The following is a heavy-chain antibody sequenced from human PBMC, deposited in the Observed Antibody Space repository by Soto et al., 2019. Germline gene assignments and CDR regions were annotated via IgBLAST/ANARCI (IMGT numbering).Heavy chain of an antibody. Sequence: ASVKVSCKASGGTFSSYAISWVRQAPGQGLEWMGGIIPIFGTANYAQKFQGRVTITADESTSTAYMELSSLRSEDTAVYYCASRAMEADYYYYYGMDVWGQGTTVTVSS. D-gene: IGHD5-18*01. V-gene: IGHV1-69*13. CDR3: ASRAMEADYYYYYGMDV. CDR2: IIPIFGTA. CDR1: GGTFSSYA. J-gene: IGHJ6*02.